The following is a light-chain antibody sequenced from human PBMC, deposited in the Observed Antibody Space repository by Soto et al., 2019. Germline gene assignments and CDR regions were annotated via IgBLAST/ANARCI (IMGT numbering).Light chain of an antibody. Sequence: DIVMTQSPDSLAVSLGERATINCKSSQSILYSSNNKNHLAWYQQKAGQPPKLLIYWASTRESGFPGRFSGSGSGTDFTITISSLQAEDVAVYYCQQYYTSPWTFCQGTKVEIK. CDR3: QQYYTSPWT. CDR2: WAS. CDR1: QSILYSSNNKNH. V-gene: IGKV4-1*01. J-gene: IGKJ1*01.